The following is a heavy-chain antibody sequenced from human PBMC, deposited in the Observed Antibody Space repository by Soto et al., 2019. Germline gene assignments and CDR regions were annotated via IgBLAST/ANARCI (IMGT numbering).Heavy chain of an antibody. CDR1: GFTFSSYG. V-gene: IGHV3-33*01. J-gene: IGHJ6*02. CDR2: IWYDGSNK. CDR3: ARELPPVRPSASDGMDV. D-gene: IGHD3-10*01. Sequence: GGSLRLSCAASGFTFSSYGMHWVRQAPGKGLEWVAVIWYDGSNKYYADSVKGRFTISRDNSKNTLYLQMNSLRAEDTAVYYCARELPPVRPSASDGMDVWGQGTTVTVSS.